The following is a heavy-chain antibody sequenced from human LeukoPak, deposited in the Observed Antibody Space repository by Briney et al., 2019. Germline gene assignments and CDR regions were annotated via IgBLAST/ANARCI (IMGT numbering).Heavy chain of an antibody. J-gene: IGHJ4*02. V-gene: IGHV4-34*01. CDR1: GGPFSGYY. D-gene: IGHD3-10*01. CDR3: ARVRSPYYYGSGSYYNRGYFDY. Sequence: SETLSLTCAVYGGPFSGYYWSWIRQPPGKGLEWIGEINHSGSTNYNPSLKSRVTISVDTSKNQFSLKLSSVTAADTAVYYCARVRSPYYYGSGSYYNRGYFDYWGQGTLVTVSS. CDR2: INHSGST.